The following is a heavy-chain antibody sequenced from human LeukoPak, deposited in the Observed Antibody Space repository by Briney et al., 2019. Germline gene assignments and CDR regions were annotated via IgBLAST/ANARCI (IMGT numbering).Heavy chain of an antibody. V-gene: IGHV3-23*01. J-gene: IGHJ4*02. Sequence: GGSLRLSCAASGFTFSSYAMSWVRQAPGKGLEWVSAISGSGGSTYYADSVKGRFTISRDNSKNTLYLQMNSLRAEDTAVYYCAKALNYYGSGSYYPFDYWGQGTLVTVPS. CDR3: AKALNYYGSGSYYPFDY. D-gene: IGHD3-10*01. CDR1: GFTFSSYA. CDR2: ISGSGGST.